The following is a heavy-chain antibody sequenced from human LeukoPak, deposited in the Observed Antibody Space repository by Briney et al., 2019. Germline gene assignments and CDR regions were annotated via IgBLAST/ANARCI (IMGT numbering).Heavy chain of an antibody. CDR3: ARTGIVVVPAAIPEAQGYYYYMDV. Sequence: ASVKVSCKASGGTFSSYAISWVRQAPGQGLEWMGGIIPIFGTANYAQKFQGRVTITTDESTSTAYMELSSLRSEDTAVYYCARTGIVVVPAAIPEAQGYYYYMDVWGKGTTVTVSS. J-gene: IGHJ6*03. CDR2: IIPIFGTA. D-gene: IGHD2-2*02. CDR1: GGTFSSYA. V-gene: IGHV1-69*05.